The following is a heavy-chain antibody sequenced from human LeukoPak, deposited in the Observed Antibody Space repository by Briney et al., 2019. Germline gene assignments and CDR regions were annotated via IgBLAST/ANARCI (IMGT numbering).Heavy chain of an antibody. V-gene: IGHV4-34*01. CDR3: ARDKFCSDTGSCNIGLFDF. J-gene: IGHJ4*02. D-gene: IGHD2-15*01. Sequence: PSETLSLTCGVFGGSFSGYYWTWLRQPPGKGREWIGQINHRGSSHYNPSLRSRVTISVDTSKTQCSLKLTSVTAADTAVYYCARDKFCSDTGSCNIGLFDFWGQGALVTVSS. CDR2: INHRGSS. CDR1: GGSFSGYY.